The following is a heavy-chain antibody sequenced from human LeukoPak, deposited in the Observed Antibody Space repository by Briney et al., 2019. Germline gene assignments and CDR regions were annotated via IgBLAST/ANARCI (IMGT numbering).Heavy chain of an antibody. V-gene: IGHV4-34*01. CDR2: INHSGST. CDR3: ARGGYYGSGSYNPYHY. J-gene: IGHJ4*02. D-gene: IGHD3-10*01. Sequence: SETLSLTCAVYGGSFSGYYWSWIRQPPGKGLEWIGEINHSGSTNYNPSLKSQVTISVDTSKNQFSLRLSSVTAADTAVYYCARGGYYGSGSYNPYHYCGEGTLVTVSS. CDR1: GGSFSGYY.